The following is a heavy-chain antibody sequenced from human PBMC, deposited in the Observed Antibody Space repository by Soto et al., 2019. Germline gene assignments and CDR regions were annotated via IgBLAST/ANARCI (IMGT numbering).Heavy chain of an antibody. CDR3: XXXIPFGYGMDV. Sequence: EVQLVESGGGLVQPGGSLRLSCAASGFTFSSYAMHWVRQAPGKGLEYVSAITSNGGNTDYASSVKGRFNISRDNSKNTLYLQXGXXRAEDMAVYYCXXXIPFGYGMDVWGQGTTVTVSS. CDR2: ITSNGGNT. D-gene: IGHD2-21*01. J-gene: IGHJ6*02. CDR1: GFTFSSYA. V-gene: IGHV3-64*01.